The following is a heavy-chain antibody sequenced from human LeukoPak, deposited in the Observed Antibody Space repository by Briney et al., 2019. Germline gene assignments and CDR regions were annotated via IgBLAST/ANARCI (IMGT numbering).Heavy chain of an antibody. V-gene: IGHV3-11*04. Sequence: PGGSLRLSCAASGFTVSSNYMSRVRQAPGKGLEWVSYISSSGSTIYYADSVKGRFTISRDNAKNSLYLQINSLRAEDTAVYYCARGTVVGTNWFDPWGQGTLVTVSS. CDR2: ISSSGSTI. J-gene: IGHJ5*02. CDR3: ARGTVVGTNWFDP. CDR1: GFTVSSNY. D-gene: IGHD2-21*02.